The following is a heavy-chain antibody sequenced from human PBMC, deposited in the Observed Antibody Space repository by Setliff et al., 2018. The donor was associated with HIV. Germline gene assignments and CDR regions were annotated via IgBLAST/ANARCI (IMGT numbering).Heavy chain of an antibody. CDR1: GFNFTSSA. D-gene: IGHD5-12*01. CDR3: AALDIVATRASYYFDY. V-gene: IGHV1-58*02. J-gene: IGHJ4*02. CDR2: IVVGSGNT. Sequence: SVKVSCKASGFNFTSSAMQWVRQARGQRLEWIGWIVVGSGNTNYAQKFQERVTIHRDMSTSTAYMELSSRRSEDTAVYYCAALDIVATRASYYFDYWGQGTLVTVSS.